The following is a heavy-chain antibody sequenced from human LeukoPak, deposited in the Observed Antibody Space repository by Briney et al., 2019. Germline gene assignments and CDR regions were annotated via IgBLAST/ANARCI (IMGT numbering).Heavy chain of an antibody. CDR3: ARRYGGISPALD. D-gene: IGHD4-23*01. V-gene: IGHV5-51*01. CDR2: IYPGDSDT. J-gene: IGHJ4*02. Sequence: GESLKISCQGSGYSFINYWIGWVRQMPGKGLEWMGIIYPGDSDTRYSPSFQGQVTISVGKSISTAYLQWSSLKASDTAMYYCARRYGGISPALDWGQGTLVTVFS. CDR1: GYSFINYW.